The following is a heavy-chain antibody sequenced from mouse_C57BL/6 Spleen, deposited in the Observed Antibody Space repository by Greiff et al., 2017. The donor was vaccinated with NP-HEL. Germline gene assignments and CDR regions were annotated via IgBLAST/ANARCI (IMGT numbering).Heavy chain of an antibody. V-gene: IGHV1-76*01. Sequence: QVQLQQSGAELVRPGASVKLSCKASGYTFTDYYINWVKQRPGQGLEWIARIYPGSGNTYYNEKFKGKATLTAEKSSSTAYMQLSSLTSEDSAVYFCAILTGYAMGYWDQGTSVTVSS. J-gene: IGHJ4*01. CDR3: AILTGYAMGY. D-gene: IGHD4-1*01. CDR1: GYTFTDYY. CDR2: IYPGSGNT.